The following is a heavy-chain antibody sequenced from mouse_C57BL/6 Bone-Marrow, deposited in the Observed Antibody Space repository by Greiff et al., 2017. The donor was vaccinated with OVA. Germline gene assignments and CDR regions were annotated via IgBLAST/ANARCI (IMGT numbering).Heavy chain of an antibody. CDR2: INPDSSTI. V-gene: IGHV4-1*01. J-gene: IGHJ4*01. Sequence: EVKLLESGGGLVQPGGSLKLSCAASGIDFSRYWMSWVRRAPGKGLEWIGEINPDSSTINYAPSLKDKFIISRDNANNTLYLQMSTVRSEDTALYYCARPRHYYAMDYWGQGTSVTVSS. D-gene: IGHD1-2*01. CDR1: GIDFSRYW. CDR3: ARPRHYYAMDY.